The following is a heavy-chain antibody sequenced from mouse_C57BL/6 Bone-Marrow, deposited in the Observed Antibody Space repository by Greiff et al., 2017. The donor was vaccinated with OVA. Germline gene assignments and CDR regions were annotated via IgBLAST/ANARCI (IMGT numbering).Heavy chain of an antibody. Sequence: EVQLVESGGGLVQPGGSLKLSCAASGFTFSDYYMYWVRQTPEKRLEWVAYISNGGGSTYYPDTVKGRFTISRDNAKNTLYLQMSRLKSEDTAMYYCARWGYDYYAMDYWGQGTSVTVSS. V-gene: IGHV5-12*01. CDR1: GFTFSDYY. J-gene: IGHJ4*01. CDR3: ARWGYDYYAMDY. CDR2: ISNGGGST. D-gene: IGHD2-2*01.